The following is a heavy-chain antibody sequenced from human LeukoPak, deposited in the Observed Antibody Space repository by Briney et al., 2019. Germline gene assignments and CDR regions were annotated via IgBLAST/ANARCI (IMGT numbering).Heavy chain of an antibody. CDR2: IKQDGSEK. CDR3: ARAPEMATIRYYFDY. V-gene: IGHV3-7*01. D-gene: IGHD5-24*01. Sequence: GSLRLSCAASGFSFSNYWMSWVRQAPGRGLEWVANIKQDGSEKYYVDSVKGRFTISRDNAKNSLYLQMNSLRDEGTAFYYCARAPEMATIRYYFDYWGQGTLVTVSS. CDR1: GFSFSNYW. J-gene: IGHJ4*02.